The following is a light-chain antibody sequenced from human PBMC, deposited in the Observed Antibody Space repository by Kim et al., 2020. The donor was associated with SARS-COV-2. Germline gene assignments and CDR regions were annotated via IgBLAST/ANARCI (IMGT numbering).Light chain of an antibody. J-gene: IGLJ2*01. CDR2: GTS. V-gene: IGLV7-43*01. CDR1: TGAVPSSYY. CDR3: LLYYGGAQV. Sequence: PGGTVTLTCASSTGAVPSSYYPNWFQQKPGQAPRALIYGTSNKHSWTPARFSGSLLGGKAALTLSGVQPEDEADYYCLLYYGGAQVFGGGTQLTVL.